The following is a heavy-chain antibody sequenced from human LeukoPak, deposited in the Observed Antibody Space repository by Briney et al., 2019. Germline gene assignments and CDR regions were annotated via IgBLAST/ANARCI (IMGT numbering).Heavy chain of an antibody. D-gene: IGHD2-2*02. CDR3: ARVQCSSTSCYKRGHYYYYMDV. CDR1: GGTFSSYA. J-gene: IGHJ6*03. V-gene: IGHV1-69*01. CDR2: IIPIFGTA. Sequence: SVKVSCKASGGTFSSYAISWVRQAPGQGLEWMGGIIPIFGTANYAQKFQGRVTITADESTSTAYMELSSLRSEDTAVYYCARVQCSSTSCYKRGHYYYYMDVWGKGTTVTVSS.